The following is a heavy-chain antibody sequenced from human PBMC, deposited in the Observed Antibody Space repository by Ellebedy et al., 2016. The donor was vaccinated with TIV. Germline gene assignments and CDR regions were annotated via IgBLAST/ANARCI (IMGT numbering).Heavy chain of an antibody. D-gene: IGHD2-2*01. V-gene: IGHV3-21*01. CDR1: GFTFSSYA. CDR3: ARGGPASPLYYMDV. CDR2: ISGSGVFT. J-gene: IGHJ6*03. Sequence: GESLKISXVASGFTFSSYAMSWVRQAPGKGLEWVSVISGSGVFTYYADSVKGRFTISRDNANNSLYLQMNSLRVEDTAVYYCARGGPASPLYYMDVWGKGTTVTVSS.